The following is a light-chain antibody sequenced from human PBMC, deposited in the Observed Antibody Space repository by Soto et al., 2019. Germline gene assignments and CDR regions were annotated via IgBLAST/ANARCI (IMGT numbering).Light chain of an antibody. CDR2: DAS. J-gene: IGKJ2*01. CDR3: QQRTNWPGGT. CDR1: QSVSSY. V-gene: IGKV3-11*01. Sequence: EIVLTQSPATLSLSPGERATLSCRASQSVSSYLAWYQLRPGQAPRLLIYDASNRATGIPARFSGSGSGTDFTLTISSLEPEDFAVYYCQQRTNWPGGTFGQGTKLEIK.